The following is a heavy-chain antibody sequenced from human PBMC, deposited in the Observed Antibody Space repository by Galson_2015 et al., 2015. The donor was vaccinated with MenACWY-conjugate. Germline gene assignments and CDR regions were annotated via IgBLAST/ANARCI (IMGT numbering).Heavy chain of an antibody. J-gene: IGHJ5*02. CDR2: IYPDDSDA. CDR1: GYSFSTYW. D-gene: IGHD4-17*01. Sequence: QSGAEVKKPGESLKISCKGSGYSFSTYWVGWVHQKPGKGLEWIGIIYPDDSDAKYSPTFQGQVTISADKSIDTAYLQWTSLQASDTAMYFCARDGVGIRGHFDTWGQGTLVVVSS. CDR3: ARDGVGIRGHFDT. V-gene: IGHV5-51*07.